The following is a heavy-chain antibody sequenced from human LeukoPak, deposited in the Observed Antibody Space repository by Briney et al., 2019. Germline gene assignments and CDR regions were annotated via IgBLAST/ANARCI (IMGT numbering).Heavy chain of an antibody. V-gene: IGHV4-39*07. Sequence: SETLSLTCTVSGGSISSSSYYWGWIRQPPGKGLEWIGSIYYSGSTYYNPSLKSRVTMSVDTSKNQFSLKLSSVTAADTAVYYCARGDTMVRGVYYNWFDPWGQGTLVTVSS. J-gene: IGHJ5*02. CDR1: GGSISSSSYY. CDR2: IYYSGST. CDR3: ARGDTMVRGVYYNWFDP. D-gene: IGHD3-10*01.